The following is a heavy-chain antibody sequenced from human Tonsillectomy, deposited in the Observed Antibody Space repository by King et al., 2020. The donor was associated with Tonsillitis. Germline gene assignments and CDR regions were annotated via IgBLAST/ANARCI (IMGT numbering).Heavy chain of an antibody. J-gene: IGHJ4*02. D-gene: IGHD3-10*01. V-gene: IGHV3-9*01. CDR1: GFTFDDYA. CDR2: ISWNSGSI. CDR3: AKDFAADGSEFDY. Sequence: VQLVESGGGLVQPGRSLRLSCAASGFTFDDYAMHWVRQAPGKGLEWVSGISWNSGSIGYADSVKGRFTIYRDNAKNSLYLQMNSLRAEDTALYYCAKDFAADGSEFDYWGQGTLVTVSS.